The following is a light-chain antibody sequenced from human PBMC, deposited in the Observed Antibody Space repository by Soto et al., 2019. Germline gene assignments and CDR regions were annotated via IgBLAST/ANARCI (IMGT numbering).Light chain of an antibody. Sequence: DIQMTQSPSTLSTSVGARVTITCQASQHIGNYLNWYQQRPVKAPRLLICDASNVETRVPSRFSGSGSGTDFTFTISMEQSEVIATYYCQHYYNGPVTFGQGTRLEI. CDR3: QHYYNGPVT. V-gene: IGKV1-33*01. J-gene: IGKJ5*01. CDR1: QHIGNY. CDR2: DAS.